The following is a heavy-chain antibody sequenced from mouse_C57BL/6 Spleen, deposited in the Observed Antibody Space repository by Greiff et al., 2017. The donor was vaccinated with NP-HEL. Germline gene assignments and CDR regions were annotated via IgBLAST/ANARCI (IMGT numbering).Heavy chain of an antibody. Sequence: VQLQQSGPGLVQPSQSLSITCTVSGFSLTSYGVHWVRQSPGKGLEWLGVIWSGGSTDCNAAFISRLSISKDNSKGQVFFKMNSLQADDTAIYYCGRSPTTSRAYYFDDWGQGTTLTVSS. CDR3: GRSPTTSRAYYFDD. V-gene: IGHV2-2*01. J-gene: IGHJ2*01. CDR1: GFSLTSYG. D-gene: IGHD2-12*01. CDR2: IWSGGST.